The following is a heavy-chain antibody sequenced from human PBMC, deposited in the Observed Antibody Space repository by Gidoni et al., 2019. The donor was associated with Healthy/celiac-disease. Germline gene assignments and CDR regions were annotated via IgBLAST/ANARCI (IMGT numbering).Heavy chain of an antibody. CDR3: ARGPPHPYYDILTGMLPPQYYYGMDV. Sequence: QVQLVQSGAEVKKPGSSVKVSCKASGGTFSSYAISWVRQAPGQGLEWMGGIIPIFGTANYAQKFQGRVTITADESTSTAYMELSSLRSEDTAVYYCARGPPHPYYDILTGMLPPQYYYGMDVWGQGTTVTVSS. CDR2: IIPIFGTA. V-gene: IGHV1-69*01. J-gene: IGHJ6*02. D-gene: IGHD3-9*01. CDR1: GGTFSSYA.